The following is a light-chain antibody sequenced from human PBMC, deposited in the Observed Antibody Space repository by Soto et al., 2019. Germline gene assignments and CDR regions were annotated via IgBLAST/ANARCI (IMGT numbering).Light chain of an antibody. CDR1: QSVLYSSTNKNY. J-gene: IGKJ2*01. Sequence: DIVMTQSPDSLAVSLGERATINCKSSQSVLYSSTNKNYLAWYQQKPGQPPKLLIYFASTRESGVPDRFSGSGSGTDFTLTISSLQAEDVAVYYCQQYYTVPYTFGQGTKLDIK. V-gene: IGKV4-1*01. CDR3: QQYYTVPYT. CDR2: FAS.